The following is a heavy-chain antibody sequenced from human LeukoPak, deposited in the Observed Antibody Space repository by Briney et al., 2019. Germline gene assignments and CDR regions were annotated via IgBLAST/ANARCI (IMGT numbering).Heavy chain of an antibody. V-gene: IGHV4-39*01. J-gene: IGHJ3*02. D-gene: IGHD4/OR15-4a*01. CDR3: ARVLGEDDAFDI. CDR2: IYYSGST. CDR1: GGSISSSTYY. Sequence: SETLSLTCTVSGGSISSSTYYWGWIRQPPGKGLEWIGSIYYSGSTYYNPSLKSRVTISVDTSKNQFSLKLSSVTAADTAVYYCARVLGEDDAFDIWGQGTMVTVSS.